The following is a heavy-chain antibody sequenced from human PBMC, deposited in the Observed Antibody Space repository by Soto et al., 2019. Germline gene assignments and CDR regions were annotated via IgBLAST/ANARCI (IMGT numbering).Heavy chain of an antibody. CDR1: GFTFSSYA. V-gene: IGHV3-23*01. J-gene: IGHJ4*02. Sequence: GGSLRLSCAASGFTFSSYAMSWVRQAPGKGLEWVSSISGSGGGTYYADSVKGRFTFSRDNSKNTLYLQLNSLRAEDTAVYYCAKFGMATTKRSPPYSIDYGCQGA. D-gene: IGHD1-1*01. CDR2: ISGSGGGT. CDR3: AKFGMATTKRSPPYSIDY.